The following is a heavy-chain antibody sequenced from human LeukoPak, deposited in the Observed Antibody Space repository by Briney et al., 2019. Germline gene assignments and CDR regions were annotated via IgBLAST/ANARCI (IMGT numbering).Heavy chain of an antibody. CDR2: INHSGSA. CDR3: ARGTMTTVTYYFDY. J-gene: IGHJ4*02. CDR1: GGSFSGYY. Sequence: SETLSLTCAVYGGSFSGYYWSWIRQPPGKGLEWIGEINHSGSANYNPSLKSRVTISVDTSKNQFSLKLSSVTAADTAVYYCARGTMTTVTYYFDYWGQGTLVTVSS. D-gene: IGHD4-17*01. V-gene: IGHV4-34*01.